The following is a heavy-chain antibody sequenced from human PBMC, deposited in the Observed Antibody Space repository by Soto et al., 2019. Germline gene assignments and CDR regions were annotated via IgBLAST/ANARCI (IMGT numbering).Heavy chain of an antibody. J-gene: IGHJ6*02. Sequence: SETLSLTCAVYGGSFSGYYWSWIRQPPGKGLEWIGEINHSGSTNYNPSLKSRVTISVDTSKNQFSLKLSSVTAADTAVYYCARRSGFYYYYYGMDAWGQGTTVTVSS. V-gene: IGHV4-34*01. D-gene: IGHD3-22*01. CDR1: GGSFSGYY. CDR3: ARRSGFYYYYYGMDA. CDR2: INHSGST.